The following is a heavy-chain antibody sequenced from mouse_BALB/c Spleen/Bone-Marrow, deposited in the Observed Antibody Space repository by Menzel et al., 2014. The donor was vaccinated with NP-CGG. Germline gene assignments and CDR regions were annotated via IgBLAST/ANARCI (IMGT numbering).Heavy chain of an antibody. D-gene: IGHD2-1*01. Sequence: EVQLQQSGPELVKPGASVKVSCKASGYAFTTYNMYWVKQSHGKSLEWIGYIDPYNYGTTYNQKFKGKATLTVDKSSSTAYMRLNSLTSEDSAVYYCARGGNYPWFAYWGQGTLVTVSA. CDR1: GYAFTTYN. V-gene: IGHV1S135*01. CDR3: ARGGNYPWFAY. J-gene: IGHJ3*01. CDR2: IDPYNYGT.